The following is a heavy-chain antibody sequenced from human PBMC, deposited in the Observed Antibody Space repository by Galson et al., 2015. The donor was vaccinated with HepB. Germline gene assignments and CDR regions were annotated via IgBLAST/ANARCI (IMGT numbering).Heavy chain of an antibody. D-gene: IGHD5-24*01. V-gene: IGHV3-30*04. CDR1: GFTFSSYA. Sequence: SLRLSCAASGFTFSSYAMRWVRQAPGKGLEWVAVTSYDGSNKYYADSVKGRFTISRDNSKNTLYLQMNSLRAEDTAVYYCARDEMGAEDWFDSWGQGTLVTVSS. CDR2: TSYDGSNK. J-gene: IGHJ5*01. CDR3: ARDEMGAEDWFDS.